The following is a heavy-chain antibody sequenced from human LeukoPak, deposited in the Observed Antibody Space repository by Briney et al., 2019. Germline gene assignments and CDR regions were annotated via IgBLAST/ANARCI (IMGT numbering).Heavy chain of an antibody. D-gene: IGHD4-17*01. CDR1: GFTFSSYS. CDR3: AKPLHTTGAFEI. Sequence: PGGSLRLSCAASGFTFSSYSMNWVRQAPGKGLEWVSYISSSSSTIYYADSVKGRFTISRDNAKNSLYLQMNSLRAEDTAVYYLAKPLHTTGAFEIRGQGTMVTVSS. J-gene: IGHJ3*02. CDR2: ISSSSSTI. V-gene: IGHV3-48*01.